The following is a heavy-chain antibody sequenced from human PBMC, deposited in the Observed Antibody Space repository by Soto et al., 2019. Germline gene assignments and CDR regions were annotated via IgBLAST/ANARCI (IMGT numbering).Heavy chain of an antibody. V-gene: IGHV3-21*01. Sequence: GGSLRLSCAGSGFTFSSYAMSWVRQAPGKGLEWVASISSGSSDTWYADSVKGRFIISRDNAQNSLFLQMNTLRPEDTAMYYCARVAYWGPGTQVTVSS. J-gene: IGHJ4*02. CDR1: GFTFSSYA. CDR3: ARVAY. CDR2: ISSGSSDT.